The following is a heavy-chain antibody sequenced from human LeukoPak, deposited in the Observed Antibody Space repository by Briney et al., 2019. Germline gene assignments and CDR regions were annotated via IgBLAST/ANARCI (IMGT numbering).Heavy chain of an antibody. CDR2: IYPSDSDT. D-gene: IGHD2-15*01. CDR3: VRSPACSSGTCYPNWFDP. CDR1: GYSFNTNW. J-gene: IGHJ5*02. V-gene: IGHV5-51*01. Sequence: GESLKISCEGSGYSFNTNWIGWVRQMPGKGLEWMGLIYPSDSDTRYSPSFQGQVTISADKSINTAYLQWSSLKASDTAMYYCVRSPACSSGTCYPNWFDPWGQGTLVTVSS.